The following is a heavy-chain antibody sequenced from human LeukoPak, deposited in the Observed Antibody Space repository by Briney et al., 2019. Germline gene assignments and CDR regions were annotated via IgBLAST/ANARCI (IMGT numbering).Heavy chain of an antibody. J-gene: IGHJ3*02. CDR1: GGTFSSYA. CDR3: ASGEYDYFWGSYRYVAFGI. V-gene: IGHV1-69*05. D-gene: IGHD3-16*02. CDR2: IIPIFGTA. Sequence: SVKVSCKASGGTFSSYAISWVRQAPGQGLEWMGGIIPIFGTANYAQKFQGRVTITTDESTSTAYMELSSLRSEDTAVYYCASGEYDYFWGSYRYVAFGIWGQGTMVTVSS.